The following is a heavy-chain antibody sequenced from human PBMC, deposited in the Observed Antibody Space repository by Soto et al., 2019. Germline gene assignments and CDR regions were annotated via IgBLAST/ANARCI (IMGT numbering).Heavy chain of an antibody. CDR2: TYSGGST. CDR1: GFTVSSNY. D-gene: IGHD1-1*01. J-gene: IGHJ4*02. V-gene: IGHV3-66*01. CDR3: ARCCNWNDAD. Sequence: EVQLVESGGGLVQPGGSLRLSCAVSGFTVSSNYMSWVRQAPGKGLEWVSVTYSGGSTYYPDSVKGRFTISRDNSKNALYLQMNSLRAEDTAVYYCARCCNWNDADWGQGTLVTVSS.